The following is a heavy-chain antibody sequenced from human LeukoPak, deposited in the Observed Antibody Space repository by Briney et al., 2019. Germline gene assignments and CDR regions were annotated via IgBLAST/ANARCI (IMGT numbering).Heavy chain of an antibody. Sequence: GGPLRLSCAASGFTFSSYAMSWVRQPPGKGLEWVSSIISSSSYIYYADSVKGRLTISRDSAKNSPYLQMNSLRAEDTAVYYCASLGPYSSGWYDAFDMWGQGTMVTVSS. J-gene: IGHJ3*02. CDR3: ASLGPYSSGWYDAFDM. V-gene: IGHV3-21*01. D-gene: IGHD6-19*01. CDR1: GFTFSSYA. CDR2: IISSSSYI.